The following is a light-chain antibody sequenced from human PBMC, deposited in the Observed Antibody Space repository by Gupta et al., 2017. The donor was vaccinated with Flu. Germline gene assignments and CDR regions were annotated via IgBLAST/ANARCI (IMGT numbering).Light chain of an antibody. CDR1: SSNIGANYD. J-gene: IGLJ1*01. Sequence: QSVLTQPPSVSGAPGQRVTISCTGSSSNIGANYDVHWYQQFTGTAPKLLIYGNNNRPSGGPERFSGSKSGTSASLAITGLQAEDEADYYCQPYDISRSGSDVFGTGTKVTVL. CDR2: GNN. CDR3: QPYDISRSGSDV. V-gene: IGLV1-40*01.